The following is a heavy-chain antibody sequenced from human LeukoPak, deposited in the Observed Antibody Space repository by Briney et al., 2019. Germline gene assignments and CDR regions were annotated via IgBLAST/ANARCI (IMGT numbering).Heavy chain of an antibody. CDR1: GFTFNRYG. V-gene: IGHV3-33*01. D-gene: IGHD1-26*01. CDR3: ARDRVGAPFDY. J-gene: IGHJ4*01. CDR2: IWYDGSNQ. Sequence: PGGSLRLSCAASGFTFNRYGMHWVRQAPGKGLEWVAIIWYDGSNQHYADSVKGRFTISRDNSKNTVYLQVDSLRVEDTAVFYCARDRVGAPFDYWGQGTLVTVSS.